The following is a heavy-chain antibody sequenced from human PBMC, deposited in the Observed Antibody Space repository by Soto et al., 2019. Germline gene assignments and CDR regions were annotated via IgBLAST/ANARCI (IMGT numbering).Heavy chain of an antibody. V-gene: IGHV1-8*01. CDR2: INPNSGGT. J-gene: IGHJ4*02. CDR3: AKTPGMRGWFAW. CDR1: GYTFTSYD. D-gene: IGHD6-19*01. Sequence: ASVKVSCKASGYTFTSYDINWVRQATGQGLEWMGWINPNSGGTNYAQKLQGRVIMTADTSISTAYMELRSLRSDDTAIYYCAKTPGMRGWFAWWGQGTQVTVSS.